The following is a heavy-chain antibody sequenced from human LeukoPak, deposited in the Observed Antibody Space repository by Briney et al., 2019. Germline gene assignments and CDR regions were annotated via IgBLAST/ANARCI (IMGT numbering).Heavy chain of an antibody. CDR2: ISYDGSNK. D-gene: IGHD4-23*01. J-gene: IGHJ3*02. CDR3: ARDGYGGNDAFDI. Sequence: GGSLRLSCAASGFTFSSYAMHWVRQAPGKGLEWVAVISYDGSNKYYADSVKGRFTISRDNAKNSLYLQINSLRAEDTAVYYCARDGYGGNDAFDIWGQGTMVTVSS. CDR1: GFTFSSYA. V-gene: IGHV3-30-3*01.